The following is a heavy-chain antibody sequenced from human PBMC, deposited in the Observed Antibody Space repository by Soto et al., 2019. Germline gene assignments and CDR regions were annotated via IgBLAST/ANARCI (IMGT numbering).Heavy chain of an antibody. CDR1: GFTFSNSW. CDR3: TTTNYYDSSGYLLGYAFDI. J-gene: IGHJ3*02. D-gene: IGHD3-22*01. V-gene: IGHV3-15*01. CDR2: IKSKTDGGTT. Sequence: VVSLRLSCAASGFTFSNSWMSWVRQAPWKGLEWVGRIKSKTDGGTTDYAAPVKGRFTISRDDSKNTLYLQMNSLKTEDTAVYYCTTTNYYDSSGYLLGYAFDIWGQGTMVTVSS.